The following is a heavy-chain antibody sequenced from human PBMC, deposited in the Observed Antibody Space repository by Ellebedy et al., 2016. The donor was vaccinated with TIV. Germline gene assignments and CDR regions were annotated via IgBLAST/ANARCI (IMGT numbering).Heavy chain of an antibody. Sequence: MPSETLSLTCAVYGGSLSGYYWNWIRPPPGKGLEWIGEIIQSGTMNYSPSLKSRVTISVDKSKNQFSLKLSSVTAADTAVYFCARGIYGSGSVDYWGQGTLVTVSS. CDR1: GGSLSGYY. CDR3: ARGIYGSGSVDY. CDR2: IIQSGTM. V-gene: IGHV4-34*01. J-gene: IGHJ4*02. D-gene: IGHD3-10*01.